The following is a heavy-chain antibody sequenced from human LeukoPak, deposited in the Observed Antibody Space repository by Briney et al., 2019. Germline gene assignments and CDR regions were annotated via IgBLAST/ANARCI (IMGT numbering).Heavy chain of an antibody. V-gene: IGHV3-30*18. CDR3: AKDSGSGWYDY. CDR2: ISYDGRNK. CDR1: GFTFSSYG. D-gene: IGHD6-19*01. Sequence: GGSLRLSCAASGFTFSSYGMHWVRQAPGKGLEWVAVISYDGRNKYYADFVKGRFTISRDNSKNTLYLETNSLRAEDTAVYYCAKDSGSGWYDYWGQGTLVTVSS. J-gene: IGHJ4*02.